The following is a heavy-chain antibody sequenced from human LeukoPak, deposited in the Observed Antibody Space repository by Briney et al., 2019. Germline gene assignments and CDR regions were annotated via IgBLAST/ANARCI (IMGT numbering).Heavy chain of an antibody. CDR1: GYTFTGYY. D-gene: IGHD5-18*01. V-gene: IGHV1-2*02. CDR3: ARDPGTAMAWYYFDY. CDR2: INPNSGGT. Sequence: ASVKVSCKASGYTFTGYYMHWVRQAPGQGLEWMGWINPNSGGTNYAQKFQGRVTMTRDTSISTAYMELSRLRSDDTAVYYCARDPGTAMAWYYFDYWGQGTLVTVSS. J-gene: IGHJ4*02.